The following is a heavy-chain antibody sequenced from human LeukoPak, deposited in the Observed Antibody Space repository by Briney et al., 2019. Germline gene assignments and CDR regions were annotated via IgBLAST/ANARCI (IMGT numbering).Heavy chain of an antibody. J-gene: IGHJ1*01. Sequence: GGSLRLSCAASGFTFNTYAMTWVRQAPGKGLESVSGISGSGDSTYYADSVKGRFTISRDNSKNTLYLQMNSLRVEDTAIYYCAKRDYPETSGYAPLFRHWGQGTLVTVFS. V-gene: IGHV3-23*01. CDR1: GFTFNTYA. CDR3: AKRDYPETSGYAPLFRH. D-gene: IGHD3-9*01. CDR2: ISGSGDST.